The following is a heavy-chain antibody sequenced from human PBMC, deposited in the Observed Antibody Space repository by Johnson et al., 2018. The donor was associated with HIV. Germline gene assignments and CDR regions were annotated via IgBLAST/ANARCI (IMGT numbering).Heavy chain of an antibody. CDR1: GFTFSSYG. J-gene: IGHJ3*02. CDR3: TTDWGSYHEYAFDI. Sequence: QMLLVESGGGVVQPGGSLRLSCAASGFTFSSYGMHWVRQAPGKGLEWVAFIRYDGSNKYYVDSVKGRFTISRDNAKNSLYLQMNSLKTEDTAVYSCTTDWGSYHEYAFDIWGQGTMVTVSS. V-gene: IGHV3-30*02. CDR2: IRYDGSNK. D-gene: IGHD1-26*01.